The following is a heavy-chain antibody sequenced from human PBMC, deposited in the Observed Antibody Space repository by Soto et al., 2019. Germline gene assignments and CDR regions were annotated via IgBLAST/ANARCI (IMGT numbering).Heavy chain of an antibody. CDR1: GDTFSSFW. V-gene: IGHV5-51*01. D-gene: IGHD3-22*01. CDR3: AKSDYFHTSGSLYGLDV. Sequence: GESLKISCKASGDTFSSFWIAWVRQVPEKGLEWMGTINLDDSDTTYSPSFQGQVTISADKSLNTAYLQWNSLKASDTAIFFCAKSDYFHTSGSLYGLDVWGQGTTVTVSS. CDR2: INLDDSDT. J-gene: IGHJ6*02.